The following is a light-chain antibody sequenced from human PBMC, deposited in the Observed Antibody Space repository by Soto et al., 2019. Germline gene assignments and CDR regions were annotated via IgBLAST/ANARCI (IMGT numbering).Light chain of an antibody. CDR1: SSDVGGYNY. J-gene: IGLJ1*01. V-gene: IGLV2-11*01. CDR3: CSYAGSYTFGV. Sequence: QSVLTQPRSVSGSPGQSVTISCTGTSSDVGGYNYVSWYQQHPGKAPKLMIYDVSKRPSGVPDRFSGSKSGNTASLTISGLQAEDEADYYCCSYAGSYTFGVFGTGNKVTVL. CDR2: DVS.